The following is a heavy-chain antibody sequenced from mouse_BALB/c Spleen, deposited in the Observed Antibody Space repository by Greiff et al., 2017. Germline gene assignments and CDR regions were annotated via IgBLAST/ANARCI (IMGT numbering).Heavy chain of an antibody. CDR2: IYPGDGDT. J-gene: IGHJ2*01. V-gene: IGHV1-87*01. D-gene: IGHD3-3*01. CDR3: ARNGGPGYFDY. Sequence: VQGVESGAELARPGASVKLSCKASGYTFTSYWMQWVKQRPGQGLEWIGAIYPGDGDTRYTQKFKGKATLTADKSSSTAYMQLSSLASEDSAVYYCARNGGPGYFDYWGQGTTLTVSS. CDR1: GYTFTSYW.